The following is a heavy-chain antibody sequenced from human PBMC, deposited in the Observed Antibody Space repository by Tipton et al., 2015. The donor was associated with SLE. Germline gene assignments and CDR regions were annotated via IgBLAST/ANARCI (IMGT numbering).Heavy chain of an antibody. Sequence: GLVKPSETLSLTCAVSGGSVSRDYWCWFRHPAGKGLEWIGRIYTSGATDHNPSLRSRVTVSRDTSKNQLSLKMTSVTAADTAVYYCARDFWSGNSHFFDLWGQGTLVTVSS. CDR2: IYTSGAT. CDR1: GGSVSRDY. V-gene: IGHV4-4*07. CDR3: ARDFWSGNSHFFDL. D-gene: IGHD3-3*01. J-gene: IGHJ5*02.